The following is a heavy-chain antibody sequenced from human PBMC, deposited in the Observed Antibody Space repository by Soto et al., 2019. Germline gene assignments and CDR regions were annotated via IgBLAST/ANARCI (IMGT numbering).Heavy chain of an antibody. V-gene: IGHV3-23*01. CDR2: ISGGGDTT. Sequence: EVQLLESGGGLVQPGGSLRLSCAASGFTFNNYAMSWVRQAPGKGLEWVSAISGGGDTTSYADSVKGRLTVSRDGSKKTLYLQMNSLRAEDTAVYYCAKGRGGSGSLTPRVDFWGQGTLVTVSS. J-gene: IGHJ4*02. CDR1: GFTFNNYA. D-gene: IGHD3-10*01. CDR3: AKGRGGSGSLTPRVDF.